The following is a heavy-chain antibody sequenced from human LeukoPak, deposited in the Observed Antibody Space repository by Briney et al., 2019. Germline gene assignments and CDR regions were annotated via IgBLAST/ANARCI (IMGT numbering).Heavy chain of an antibody. CDR3: ARESSPGGAFDI. V-gene: IGHV1-2*02. CDR1: GYTFTGYY. D-gene: IGHD2-2*01. Sequence: AAVKVSCKASGYTFTGYYMHWVRQAPGQGLEWMGWINPYSGGTNYAQKFQGRVTMTRDTSISTAYMELSRLRSDDTAVYYCARESSPGGAFDIWGQGAMVTVSS. J-gene: IGHJ3*02. CDR2: INPYSGGT.